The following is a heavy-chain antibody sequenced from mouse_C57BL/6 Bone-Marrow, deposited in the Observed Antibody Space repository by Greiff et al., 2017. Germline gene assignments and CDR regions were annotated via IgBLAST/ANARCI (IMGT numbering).Heavy chain of an antibody. CDR3: AILTTVVEGD. CDR2: IDPSDSYT. Sequence: VQLQQPGAELVRPGTSVKLSCKASGYTFTSYWMHWVKQRPGQGLEWIGVIDPSDSYTNYNQKFKGKATLTVDTSSSTAYMQLSSLTSEDSAVYYCAILTTVVEGDWGEGTTLTVSS. CDR1: GYTFTSYW. V-gene: IGHV1-59*01. D-gene: IGHD1-1*01. J-gene: IGHJ2*01.